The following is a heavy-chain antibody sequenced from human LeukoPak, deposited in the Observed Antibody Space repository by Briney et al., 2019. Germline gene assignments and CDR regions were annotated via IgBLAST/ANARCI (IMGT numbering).Heavy chain of an antibody. V-gene: IGHV3-53*01. CDR1: GFTVSSNY. CDR2: IYSGGST. J-gene: IGHJ4*02. CDR3: AKRDYDFWSGYYSWGYFDY. Sequence: GGSLRLSCAASGFTVSSNYMSWVRQAPGKGLEWVSVIYSGGSTYYADSVKGRFTISRDNSKNTLYLQMNSLRAEDTAVYYCAKRDYDFWSGYYSWGYFDYWGQGTLVTVSS. D-gene: IGHD3-3*01.